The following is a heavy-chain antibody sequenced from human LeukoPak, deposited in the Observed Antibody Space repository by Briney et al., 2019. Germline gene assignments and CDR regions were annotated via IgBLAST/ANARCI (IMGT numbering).Heavy chain of an antibody. CDR3: TRVIVAVPGYFDYFDF. D-gene: IGHD6-19*01. Sequence: GGPLGLSCTASGFSFSNHYMGWIRQAPGKGLEWVANINEDGSNKWHLGSVKGRFTVSRDNARNSLYLQMNSLRVEDTAVYYCTRVIVAVPGYFDYFDFWGQGVLVTVSS. V-gene: IGHV3-7*01. CDR1: GFSFSNHY. J-gene: IGHJ4*02. CDR2: INEDGSNK.